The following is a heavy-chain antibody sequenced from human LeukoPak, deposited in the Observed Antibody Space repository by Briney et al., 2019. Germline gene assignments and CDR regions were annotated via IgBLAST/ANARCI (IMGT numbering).Heavy chain of an antibody. Sequence: SVKVSCKASGGTFSSYAISWVRQAPGQGLEWMGGIIPIFGTANYAQKFQGRVTIIADESTSTAYMELSSLRSEDTAVYYCARVEGYGSGDYFDYWGQGTLGTVSS. CDR1: GGTFSSYA. J-gene: IGHJ4*02. V-gene: IGHV1-69*01. D-gene: IGHD3-10*01. CDR2: IIPIFGTA. CDR3: ARVEGYGSGDYFDY.